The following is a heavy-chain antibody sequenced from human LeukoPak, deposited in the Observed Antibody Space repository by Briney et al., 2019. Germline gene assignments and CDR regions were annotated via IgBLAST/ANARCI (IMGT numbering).Heavy chain of an antibody. CDR1: GGSFSGYY. CDR2: INHSGST. V-gene: IGHV4-34*01. J-gene: IGHJ6*03. CDR3: ARLVTTRVDYYYYYYMDV. Sequence: SETLALTCAVYGGSFSGYYWSWIRQPPGKGLEWIGEINHSGSTNYNPSLKSRVTISVDTSKNQFSLKLSSVTAADTAVYYCARLVTTRVDYYYYYYMDVWGKGTTVTVSS. D-gene: IGHD4-11*01.